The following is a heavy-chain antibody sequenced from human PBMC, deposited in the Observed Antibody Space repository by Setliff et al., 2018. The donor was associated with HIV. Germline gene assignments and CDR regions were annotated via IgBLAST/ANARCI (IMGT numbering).Heavy chain of an antibody. CDR2: IKSKSDGGAV. CDR3: TPPPGTY. D-gene: IGHD1-1*01. CDR1: GFTFRNAW. J-gene: IGHJ4*02. V-gene: IGHV3-15*06. Sequence: PGGSLRLSCAASGFTFRNAWMSWVRQAPGKGLEWVGRIKSKSDGGAVHYAAPVKGRFTISRDDSQDTLYLEMNSLTNEDTAMYYCTPPPGTYWGQGTLVTVSS.